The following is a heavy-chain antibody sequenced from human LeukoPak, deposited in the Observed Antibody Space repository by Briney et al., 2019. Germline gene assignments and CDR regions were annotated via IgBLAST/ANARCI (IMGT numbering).Heavy chain of an antibody. Sequence: PGGSLRPSCAASGFTFSSYAMSWVRQAPGKGLEWVSAISGSGGSTYYADSVKGRFTISRDNSKNTLYLQMNSLRAEDTAVYYCARNNWNYDYYGMDVWGQGTTVTVSS. V-gene: IGHV3-23*01. CDR3: ARNNWNYDYYGMDV. J-gene: IGHJ6*02. CDR1: GFTFSSYA. D-gene: IGHD1-20*01. CDR2: ISGSGGST.